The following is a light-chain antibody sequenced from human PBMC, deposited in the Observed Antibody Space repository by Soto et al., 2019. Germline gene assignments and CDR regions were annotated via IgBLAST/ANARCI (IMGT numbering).Light chain of an antibody. Sequence: QSVLTHPPSVSGAPGQRVTISCTGSSSNIGARYDVHWYQQLPGTAPKLLIYDNSNRPSGVPDRFSGSKSGTSASLAITGLQAEDEADYYCQSYDSSLSGSWVFGGGTKLTVL. J-gene: IGLJ3*02. CDR3: QSYDSSLSGSWV. V-gene: IGLV1-40*01. CDR1: SSNIGARYD. CDR2: DNS.